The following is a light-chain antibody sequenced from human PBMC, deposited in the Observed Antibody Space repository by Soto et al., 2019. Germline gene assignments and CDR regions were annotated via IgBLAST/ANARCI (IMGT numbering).Light chain of an antibody. CDR3: QQSYRTPFT. Sequence: DIQMTQSPSSLSTSVGHRVTITYRTSQSIRSALNWYQQKPGKAPKLLIYAASRLQSGVPSRFSDSVSGTEFTLTISSLQPEGFATYYCQQSYRTPFTVGGGTKVDI. J-gene: IGKJ3*01. CDR2: AAS. CDR1: QSIRSA. V-gene: IGKV1-39*01.